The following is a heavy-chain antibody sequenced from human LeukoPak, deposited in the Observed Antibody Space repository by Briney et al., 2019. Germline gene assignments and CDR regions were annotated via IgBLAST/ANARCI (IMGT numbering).Heavy chain of an antibody. V-gene: IGHV4-34*01. CDR1: GGSFSGYY. Sequence: ETLSLTCAVYGGSFSGYYWSWIRQPPGKGLEWIGEINHSGSTNYNPSLKSRVTISVDTSKNQFSLKLSSVTAADTAVYYRARGPMSHGMDVWGQGTTVTVSS. J-gene: IGHJ6*02. CDR3: ARGPMSHGMDV. CDR2: INHSGST.